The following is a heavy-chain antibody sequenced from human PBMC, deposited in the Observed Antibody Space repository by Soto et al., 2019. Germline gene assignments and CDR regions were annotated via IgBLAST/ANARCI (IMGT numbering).Heavy chain of an antibody. J-gene: IGHJ5*02. CDR1: GFTFSSYG. CDR2: ISGSGGST. D-gene: IGHD3-10*01. Sequence: GGSLRLSCAASGFTFSSYGMRWVRQAPGKGLEWVSAISGSGGSTYYADSVKGRFTISRDNSKNTLYLQMNSLRAEDTAVYYCATWLGAAAPPHWFAPGGQGTLVTVSS. V-gene: IGHV3-23*01. CDR3: ATWLGAAAPPHWFAP.